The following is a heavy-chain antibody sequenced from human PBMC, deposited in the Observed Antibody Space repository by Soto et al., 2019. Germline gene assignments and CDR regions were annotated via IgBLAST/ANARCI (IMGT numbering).Heavy chain of an antibody. D-gene: IGHD3-10*01. CDR3: AREKNGSGSYYRRDYYYYMDV. Sequence: PSETLSLTCTVSGGSISSGGYYWSWIRQHPGKGLEWIGYIYYSGSTYYNPSLKSRVTISVDTSKNQFSLKLSSVTAADTAVYYCAREKNGSGSYYRRDYYYYMDVWGKGTTVTVSS. CDR2: IYYSGST. CDR1: GGSISSGGYY. V-gene: IGHV4-31*03. J-gene: IGHJ6*03.